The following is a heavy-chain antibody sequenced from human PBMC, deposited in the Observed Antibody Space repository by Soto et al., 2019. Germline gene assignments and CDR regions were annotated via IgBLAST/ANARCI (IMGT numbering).Heavy chain of an antibody. CDR1: GGSVSSGSYY. Sequence: PSETLSLTCTVCGGSVSSGSYYWSWIRQPPGKGLEWIGYIYYSGSTNYNPSLKSRVTISVDTSKNQFSLKLSSVTAADTAVYYCAREMSVRGETTVTTRWFDPWGQGTLVTVSS. CDR3: AREMSVRGETTVTTRWFDP. CDR2: IYYSGST. V-gene: IGHV4-61*01. D-gene: IGHD4-17*01. J-gene: IGHJ5*02.